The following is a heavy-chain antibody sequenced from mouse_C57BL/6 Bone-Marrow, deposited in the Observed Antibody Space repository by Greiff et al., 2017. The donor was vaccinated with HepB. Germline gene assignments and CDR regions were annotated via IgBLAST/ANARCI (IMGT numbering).Heavy chain of an antibody. CDR3: ARRWFAY. J-gene: IGHJ3*01. Sequence: EVKLMESGGDLVKPGGSLKLSCAASGFTFSSYGMSWVRQTPDKRLEWVATISSGGSYTYYPDSVKGRFNISRDNAKNTLYLQMSSLKSEDTAMYYCARRWFAYWGQGTLVTVSA. V-gene: IGHV5-6*02. CDR2: ISSGGSYT. CDR1: GFTFSSYG.